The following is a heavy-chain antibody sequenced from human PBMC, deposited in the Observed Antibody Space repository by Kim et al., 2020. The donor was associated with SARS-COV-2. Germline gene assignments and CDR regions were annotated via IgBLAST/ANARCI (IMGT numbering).Heavy chain of an antibody. J-gene: IGHJ6*02. Sequence: GESLKISCKGSGYTFTYYSIAWVRQRPGKGLEWMGIIYPRDSVIKYNPSVQGQFSISADTAITTAYLQWNSLKTSDSAMYYCATRHNPTDLYYGMDVWGQGTTVIVSS. V-gene: IGHV5-51*01. CDR2: IYPRDSVI. CDR3: ATRHNPTDLYYGMDV. CDR1: GYTFTYYS.